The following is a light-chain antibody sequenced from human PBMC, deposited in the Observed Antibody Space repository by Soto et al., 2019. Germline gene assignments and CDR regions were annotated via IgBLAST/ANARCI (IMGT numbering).Light chain of an antibody. Sequence: LTQSPAILSLSPGERATLSCTASQSVDTYIAWYQQRPGQPPRLLIHDTSHRASGVPAGFRGSGSGTDFTLTITSLEPEDFAVYFCQQRRNWVSFGPGTRL. CDR1: QSVDTY. CDR2: DTS. V-gene: IGKV3-11*01. J-gene: IGKJ3*01. CDR3: QQRRNWVS.